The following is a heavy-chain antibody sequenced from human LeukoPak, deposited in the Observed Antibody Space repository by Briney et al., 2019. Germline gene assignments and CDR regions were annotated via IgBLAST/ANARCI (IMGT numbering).Heavy chain of an antibody. V-gene: IGHV5-51*01. CDR3: ARFSGPSFVDNWFDP. Sequence: GESLKISCKGFEYAFFGYWIGWVRQMPGKGLEWMGIIYPDDSKTRYSPSFEGHVTMSADKSINTAYLQWSSLRASDTAMYFCARFSGPSFVDNWFDPWGQGTLVTVSS. CDR2: IYPDDSKT. D-gene: IGHD1-26*01. CDR1: EYAFFGYW. J-gene: IGHJ5*02.